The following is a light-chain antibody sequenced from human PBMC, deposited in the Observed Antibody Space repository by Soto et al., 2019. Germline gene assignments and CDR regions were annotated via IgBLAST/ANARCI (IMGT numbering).Light chain of an antibody. CDR2: GAS. CDR3: LQYRNSSWT. V-gene: IGKV3D-15*01. J-gene: IGKJ1*01. CDR1: QSVSSN. Sequence: DIVMTQSPATLSVSPGDRATLSCRASQSVSSNLAWYQQKPGQAPRLLIYGASTRATGIPARFSGSGSGTEFTLTISSLEPEDFAVYYCLQYRNSSWTFGQGTKVDIK.